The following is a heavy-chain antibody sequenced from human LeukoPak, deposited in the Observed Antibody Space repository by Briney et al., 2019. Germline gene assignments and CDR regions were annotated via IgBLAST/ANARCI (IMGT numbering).Heavy chain of an antibody. Sequence: GGSLRLSCAASGFTFSSYGTHWVRQAPGKGLEWVAGISYDGRNKEYVDSVKGRFTISRDNSKNTLYLQMNSLRAEDTAVYNCAKDRGYSHGFDYWGQGTLVTVSS. CDR1: GFTFSSYG. J-gene: IGHJ4*02. CDR2: ISYDGRNK. D-gene: IGHD5-18*01. CDR3: AKDRGYSHGFDY. V-gene: IGHV3-30*18.